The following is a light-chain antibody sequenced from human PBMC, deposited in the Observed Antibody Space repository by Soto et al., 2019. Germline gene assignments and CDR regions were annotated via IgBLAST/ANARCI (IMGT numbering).Light chain of an antibody. CDR1: QSVLYSSDNKNY. V-gene: IGKV4-1*01. CDR3: QHSYSTWT. CDR2: WAS. J-gene: IGKJ1*01. Sequence: DIVMTQSPDSLAVSLGERATINCKSSQSVLYSSDNKNYLSWYQQKPGQPPRLLIYWASTRESGVPERFSGSGAGTDFTLTTSALQAEEAAVYYGQHSYSTWTCGQGTKVEIK.